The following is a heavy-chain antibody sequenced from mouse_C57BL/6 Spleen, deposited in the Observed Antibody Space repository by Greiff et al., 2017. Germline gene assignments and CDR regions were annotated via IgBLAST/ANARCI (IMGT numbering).Heavy chain of an antibody. J-gene: IGHJ1*03. V-gene: IGHV5-17*01. CDR2: ISSGSSTI. Sequence: DVKLVESGGGLVKPGGSLKLSCAASGFTFSDYGMHWVRQAPEKGLEWVAYISSGSSTIYYADTVKGRFTISRDNAKNTLFLQMTSLRSEDTAMYYCARGGRYWYFDVWGTGTTVTVSS. CDR1: GFTFSDYG. D-gene: IGHD1-1*01. CDR3: ARGGRYWYFDV.